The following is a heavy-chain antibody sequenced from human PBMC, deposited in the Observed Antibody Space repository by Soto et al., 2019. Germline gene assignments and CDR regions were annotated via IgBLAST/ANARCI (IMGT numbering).Heavy chain of an antibody. Sequence: ASVKVSCKASGYTFTTYGISWVRQAPGQGLEWLGWINTHNGNTNYAQNLQGRVIMTADTSTNTAYMELRSLRSDYTAIYYCTREGSAPYYYYGMDAWGQGTTVTVSS. V-gene: IGHV1-18*01. CDR2: INTHNGNT. CDR1: GYTFTTYG. CDR3: TREGSAPYYYYGMDA. D-gene: IGHD3-10*01. J-gene: IGHJ6*02.